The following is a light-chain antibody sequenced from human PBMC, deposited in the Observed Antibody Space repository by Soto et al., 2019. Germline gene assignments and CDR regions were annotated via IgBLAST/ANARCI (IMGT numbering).Light chain of an antibody. J-gene: IGLJ2*01. CDR1: SSDVGGYNY. CDR3: CSYAGSYTLL. CDR2: DVS. V-gene: IGLV2-11*01. Sequence: QSALTQPPSASGSPGQSVTISCTGTSSDVGGYNYVSWYQQHPGKAPKLMMSDVSKRPSGVPDRFSGSKSGTTASLTISGLQAEDEADYYCCSYAGSYTLLFGGGTKVTVL.